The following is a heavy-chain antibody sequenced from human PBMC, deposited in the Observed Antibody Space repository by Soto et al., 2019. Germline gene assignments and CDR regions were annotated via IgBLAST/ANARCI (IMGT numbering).Heavy chain of an antibody. CDR2: ISAYSGST. V-gene: IGHV1-18*04. CDR3: ASFFYGDYYYYGMDV. D-gene: IGHD4-17*01. Sequence: VKVSSKASGYTFTSYNMRWVRQAPGQGLEWMGWISAYSGSTNYAQKLQGRVTMTTDTSTSTAYMELRSLRSDDTAVYYCASFFYGDYYYYGMDVWGQGTTVTVSS. CDR1: GYTFTSYN. J-gene: IGHJ6*02.